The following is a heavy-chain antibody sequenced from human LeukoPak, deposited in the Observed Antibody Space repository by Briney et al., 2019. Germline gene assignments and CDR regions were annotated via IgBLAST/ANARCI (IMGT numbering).Heavy chain of an antibody. CDR1: GYSFTSYW. Sequence: GESLKISCKGSGYSFTSYWISWVRQMPGKGPEWVGRIDPSDSYTNYSPSFQGHVTISADKSISTAYLQWSSLKASDTAMYYCARTYYYDSSGLVPGYWGQGTLVTVSS. CDR2: IDPSDSYT. V-gene: IGHV5-10-1*01. D-gene: IGHD3-22*01. CDR3: ARTYYYDSSGLVPGY. J-gene: IGHJ4*02.